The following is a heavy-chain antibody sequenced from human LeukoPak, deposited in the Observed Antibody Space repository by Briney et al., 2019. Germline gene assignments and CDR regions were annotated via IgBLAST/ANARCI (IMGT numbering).Heavy chain of an antibody. Sequence: ASVKVSYKASGYTFTSYYMHWVRQAPGQGLEWMGIINPSGGSTSYAQKFQGRVTMTRDTSTSTVYMELSSLRSEDTAVYYCARVAERQWLVDYYYGMDVWGQGTTVTVSS. CDR3: ARVAERQWLVDYYYGMDV. CDR2: INPSGGST. CDR1: GYTFTSYY. J-gene: IGHJ6*02. V-gene: IGHV1-46*01. D-gene: IGHD6-19*01.